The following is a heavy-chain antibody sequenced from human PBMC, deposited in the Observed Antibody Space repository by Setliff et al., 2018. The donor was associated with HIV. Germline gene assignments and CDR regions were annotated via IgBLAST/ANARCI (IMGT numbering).Heavy chain of an antibody. CDR3: ARGPSSTHWSPGYFQH. J-gene: IGHJ1*01. CDR1: GFTFINYY. CDR2: INLDGSGT. Sequence: PGGSLRLSCAASGFTFINYYMAWVRQRPGKGLEWVANINLDGSGTHYVDSVKGRFTISRDNAKNSLYLQVNNLRAEDTAVYYCARGPSSTHWSPGYFQHWGQGTPVTVSS. V-gene: IGHV3-7*03. D-gene: IGHD2-8*02.